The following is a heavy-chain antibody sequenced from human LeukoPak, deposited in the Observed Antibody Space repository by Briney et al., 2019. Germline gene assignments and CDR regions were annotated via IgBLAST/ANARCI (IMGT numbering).Heavy chain of an antibody. D-gene: IGHD2-2*01. CDR3: AKAIPVGRGFDWFDP. J-gene: IGHJ5*02. V-gene: IGHV3-23*01. CDR2: ISGSGGST. Sequence: GGSLRLSCAASGFTFSSYAMSWVRQAPGKGLEWVSAISGSGGSTYYADSVKGRFTISRDNSKNTLYLQMNSLRAEDTAVYCCAKAIPVGRGFDWFDPWGQGTLVTVSS. CDR1: GFTFSSYA.